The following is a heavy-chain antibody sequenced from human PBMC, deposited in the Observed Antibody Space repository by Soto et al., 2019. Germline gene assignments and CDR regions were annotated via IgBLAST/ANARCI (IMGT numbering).Heavy chain of an antibody. J-gene: IGHJ4*02. Sequence: QVQLVESGGGVVQPGRSLRLSCAASGFTFSSYGMHWVRQAPGKGREWVAVISYDGSNKYYADSVKGLFTISRDNSKNTLYLQMNSMRAEDTAGYYCAKDRQGRYFDYWGQGTLVTVAS. V-gene: IGHV3-30*18. CDR3: AKDRQGRYFDY. CDR1: GFTFSSYG. CDR2: ISYDGSNK.